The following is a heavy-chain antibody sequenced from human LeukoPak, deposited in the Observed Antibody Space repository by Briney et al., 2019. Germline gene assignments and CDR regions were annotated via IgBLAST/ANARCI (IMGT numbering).Heavy chain of an antibody. CDR1: GFIFSSCA. D-gene: IGHD3-22*01. Sequence: HAGRSLRLSCVASGFIFSSCAMYWVRQAPGKGLEWVAVISHDGTIEYYTDSVKGRFTISRDNSKNRLYLQMNSLRAEDTAVYYCATHYYDSSGYHSPDYWGQGTLVAVSS. CDR2: ISHDGTIE. J-gene: IGHJ4*02. CDR3: ATHYYDSSGYHSPDY. V-gene: IGHV3-30*04.